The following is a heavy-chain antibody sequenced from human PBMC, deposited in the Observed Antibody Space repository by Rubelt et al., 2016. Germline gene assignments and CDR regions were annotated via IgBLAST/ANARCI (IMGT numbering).Heavy chain of an antibody. D-gene: IGHD1-26*01. Sequence: SGSTYYNPSLKSRVTISVDTSKNQFSLKLISVTAADTAVYYCARAVGSYSYWFDPWGQGTLVTVSS. CDR2: SGST. J-gene: IGHJ5*02. V-gene: IGHV4-39*07. CDR3: ARAVGSYSYWFDP.